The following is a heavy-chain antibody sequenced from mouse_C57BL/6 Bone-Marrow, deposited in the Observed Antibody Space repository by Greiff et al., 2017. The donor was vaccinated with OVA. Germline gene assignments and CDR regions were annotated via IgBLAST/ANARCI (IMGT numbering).Heavy chain of an antibody. D-gene: IGHD2-4*01. J-gene: IGHJ3*01. Sequence: EVKLMESGGGLVQPKGSLKLSCAASGFSFNTYAMNWVRQAPGKGLEGVARIRSKSNNYATYYADSVKDRFTISRDDSESMLYLQMNNLKTEDTAMYYCVRQGLRRGFAYWGQGTLVTVSA. CDR2: IRSKSNNYAT. V-gene: IGHV10-1*01. CDR3: VRQGLRRGFAY. CDR1: GFSFNTYA.